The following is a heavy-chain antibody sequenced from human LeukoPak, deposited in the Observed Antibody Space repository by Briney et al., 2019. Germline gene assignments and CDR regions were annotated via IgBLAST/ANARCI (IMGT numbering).Heavy chain of an antibody. J-gene: IGHJ5*02. V-gene: IGHV4-39*07. CDR1: GGSISSSSYY. CDR2: INHSGST. Sequence: SETLSLTCTVSGGSISSSSYYWSWIRQPPGKGLEWIGEINHSGSTNYNPSLKSRVTISVDTSKNQFSLKLSSVTAADTAVYYCARAVGSEDYGDYGWFDPWGQGTLVTVSS. D-gene: IGHD4-17*01. CDR3: ARAVGSEDYGDYGWFDP.